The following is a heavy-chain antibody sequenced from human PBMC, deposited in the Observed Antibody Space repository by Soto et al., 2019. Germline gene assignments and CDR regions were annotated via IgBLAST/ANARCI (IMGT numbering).Heavy chain of an antibody. CDR1: GFTFSSYW. J-gene: IGHJ4*02. CDR3: ARGDGDYYDGNGYLGRH. V-gene: IGHV3-74*01. Sequence: EVQLVESGGGLVQPGGSLRLSCAASGFTFSSYWMHWVRQAPGKGLVWVSRIKSDGSGTYYADSVKGRLTISRDNAKNTLYLQVNRLRADDTAVYYCARGDGDYYDGNGYLGRHWGQGTLVTVSS. CDR2: IKSDGSGT. D-gene: IGHD3-22*01.